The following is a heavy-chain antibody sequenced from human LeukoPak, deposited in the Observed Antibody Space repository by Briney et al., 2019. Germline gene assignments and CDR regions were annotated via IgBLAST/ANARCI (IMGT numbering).Heavy chain of an antibody. CDR1: GGSISSSY. V-gene: IGHV4-59*01. J-gene: IGHJ5*02. CDR2: IYYSGST. Sequence: SETLSLTCTVSGGSISSSYWSWIRQPPGKGLEWIGYIYYSGSTNYNPSLKSRVTISVDTSKNQFSLKLSSVTAADTAVYYCARDQAHYDFWSGYHNWFDPWGQGTLVTVSS. CDR3: ARDQAHYDFWSGYHNWFDP. D-gene: IGHD3-3*01.